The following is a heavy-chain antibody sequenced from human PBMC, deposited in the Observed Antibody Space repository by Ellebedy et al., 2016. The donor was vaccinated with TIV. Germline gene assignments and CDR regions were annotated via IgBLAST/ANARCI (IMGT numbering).Heavy chain of an antibody. D-gene: IGHD1-26*01. J-gene: IGHJ4*02. CDR3: ARAVGLRGFDY. CDR2: INPSGGST. V-gene: IGHV1-46*01. Sequence: ASVKVSCXASGYTFTSYYMHWVRQAPGQGLEWMGIINPSGGSTSYAQKFQGRVTMTRDTSTSTVYMELSSLRSEDTAVYYCARAVGLRGFDYWGQGTLVTVSS. CDR1: GYTFTSYY.